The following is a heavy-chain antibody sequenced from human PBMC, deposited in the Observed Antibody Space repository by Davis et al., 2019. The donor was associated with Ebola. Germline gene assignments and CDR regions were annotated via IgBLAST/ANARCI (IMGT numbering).Heavy chain of an antibody. CDR1: GFTFSSYA. Sequence: PSGSLTLSCAASGFTFSSYAMSWVRQAPGTGLEWVSAISGSGGSTYYADSVKGRFTISRDNSKNTLYLQMNSLRAEDTAVYYCTKDGRIVGAITYYYYMDVWGKGTTVTVSS. D-gene: IGHD1-26*01. CDR2: ISGSGGST. CDR3: TKDGRIVGAITYYYYMDV. V-gene: IGHV3-23*01. J-gene: IGHJ6*03.